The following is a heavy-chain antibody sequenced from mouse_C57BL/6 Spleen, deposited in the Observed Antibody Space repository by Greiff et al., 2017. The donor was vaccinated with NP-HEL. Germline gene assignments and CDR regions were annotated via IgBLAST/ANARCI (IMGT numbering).Heavy chain of an antibody. V-gene: IGHV1-53*01. Sequence: VQLQQPGTELVKPGASVKLSCKASGYTFTSYWMHWVKQRPGQGLEWIGNINPSNGGTNYNEKFKSKATLTVYKSSSTAYMQLSSLTSEDSAVYYCARSRSDYYGSSPFAYWGQGTLVTVSA. CDR3: ARSRSDYYGSSPFAY. CDR1: GYTFTSYW. CDR2: INPSNGGT. J-gene: IGHJ3*01. D-gene: IGHD1-1*01.